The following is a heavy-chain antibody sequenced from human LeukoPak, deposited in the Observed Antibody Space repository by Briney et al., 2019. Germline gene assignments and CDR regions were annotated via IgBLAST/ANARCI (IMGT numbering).Heavy chain of an antibody. D-gene: IGHD2-2*01. CDR1: GHTFTSYG. CDR2: ISAYNGNT. J-gene: IGHJ6*03. CDR3: ARDGENCSSTSCYYYYYYYMDV. Sequence: ASVKVSCKASGHTFTSYGISWVRQAPGQGLEWMGWISAYNGNTNYAQKLQGRVTMTTDTSTSTAYMELRSLRSDDTAVYYCARDGENCSSTSCYYYYYYYMDVWGKGTTVTVSS. V-gene: IGHV1-18*01.